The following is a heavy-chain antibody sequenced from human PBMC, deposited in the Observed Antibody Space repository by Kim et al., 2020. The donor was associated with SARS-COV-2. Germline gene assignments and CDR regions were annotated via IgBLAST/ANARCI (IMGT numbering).Heavy chain of an antibody. V-gene: IGHV1-3*01. J-gene: IGHJ1*01. CDR2: INAANGNT. Sequence: ASVKVSCKASGYTFTTYAMHWVRQAPGQRLEWMGWINAANGNTKYSQRFQGRVTITRDTSATTAYMELSSLRSEDTTMYYCAKGRAFNAEYLQHWGQGTLVTVSS. CDR3: AKGRAFNAEYLQH. CDR1: GYTFTTYA. D-gene: IGHD3-3*02.